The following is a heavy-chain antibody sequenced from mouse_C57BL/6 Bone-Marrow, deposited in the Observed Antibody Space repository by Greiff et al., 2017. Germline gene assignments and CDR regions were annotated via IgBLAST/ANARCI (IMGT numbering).Heavy chain of an antibody. CDR1: GFNIKDDY. Sequence: VHVKQSGAELVRPGASVKLSCTASGFNIKDDYMHWVKQRPEQGLEWIGWIDPENGDTEYASKFQGKATITADTSSNTAYLQLSSLTSEDTAVYYCTTRGTSGYWGQGTTLTVSS. CDR2: IDPENGDT. CDR3: TTRGTSGY. D-gene: IGHD5-1*01. V-gene: IGHV14-4*01. J-gene: IGHJ2*01.